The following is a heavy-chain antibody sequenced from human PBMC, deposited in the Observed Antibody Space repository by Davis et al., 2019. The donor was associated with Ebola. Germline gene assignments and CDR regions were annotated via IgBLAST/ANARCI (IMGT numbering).Heavy chain of an antibody. CDR2: ISSSGSTI. V-gene: IGHV3-11*01. CDR3: AAEGSIFGVVIGPSHDY. D-gene: IGHD3-3*01. J-gene: IGHJ4*02. CDR1: GFSVSNNY. Sequence: GESLKISCAASGFSVSNNYMTWVRQAPGKGLEWVSYISSSGSTIYYADSVKGRFTISRDNAKNSLYLQMNSLRAEDTAVYYCAAEGSIFGVVIGPSHDYWGQGTLVTVSS.